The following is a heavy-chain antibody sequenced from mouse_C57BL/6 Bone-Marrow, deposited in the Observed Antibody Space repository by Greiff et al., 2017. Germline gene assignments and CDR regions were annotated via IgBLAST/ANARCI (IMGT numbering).Heavy chain of an antibody. CDR2: IYPRSGNT. Sequence: QVQLQQSGAELARPGASVKLSCKASGYTFTSYGISWVKQRTGQGLEWIGEIYPRSGNTYYNEKFKGKATLTADKSSSTAYMELRSLTSKDSAVYFCAEGGYYYGNSYWYFDVWGTGTTVTVSA. CDR1: GYTFTSYG. CDR3: AEGGYYYGNSYWYFDV. V-gene: IGHV1-81*01. J-gene: IGHJ1*03. D-gene: IGHD1-1*01.